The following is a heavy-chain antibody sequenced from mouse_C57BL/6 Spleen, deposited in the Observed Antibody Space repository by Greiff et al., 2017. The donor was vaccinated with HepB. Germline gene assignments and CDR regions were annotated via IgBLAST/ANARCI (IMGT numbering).Heavy chain of an antibody. CDR1: GYAFSSSW. Sequence: VQLQQSGPELVKPGASVKISCKASGYAFSSSWMNWVKQRPGKGLEWIGRIYPGDGDTNYNGKFKGKSTLTADKSSSTAYMQLSSLTSEDSAVYFCARGTTVGAPFAYWGQGTLVTVSA. CDR2: IYPGDGDT. J-gene: IGHJ3*01. D-gene: IGHD1-1*01. V-gene: IGHV1-82*01. CDR3: ARGTTVGAPFAY.